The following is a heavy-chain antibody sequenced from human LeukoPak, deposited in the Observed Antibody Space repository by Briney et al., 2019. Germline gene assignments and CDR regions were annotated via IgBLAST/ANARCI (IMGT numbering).Heavy chain of an antibody. CDR1: GFTFSSYG. J-gene: IGHJ4*02. Sequence: GRSLRLSCAASGFTFSSYGMHWVRQAPGMGLEWVAVISYDGSNKYYADSVKGRFTISRDNSKNTLYLQMNSLRAEDTAVYYCAKGRRPQQQLVRSMDYWGQGTLVTVSS. CDR2: ISYDGSNK. CDR3: AKGRRPQQQLVRSMDY. D-gene: IGHD6-13*01. V-gene: IGHV3-30*18.